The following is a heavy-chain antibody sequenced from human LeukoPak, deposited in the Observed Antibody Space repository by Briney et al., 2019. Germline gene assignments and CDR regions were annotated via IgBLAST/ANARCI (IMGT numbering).Heavy chain of an antibody. CDR1: GFTVSSNY. CDR3: ASGTTGDRDWFDP. Sequence: GGSLRLSCAASGFTVSSNYMSWVRQAPGKGLEWVSVIYSGGSTYYADSVKGRFTISRDNSKNTLYLQMNSLRAEDTAVYYCASGTTGDRDWFDPWGQGTLVTVSS. J-gene: IGHJ5*02. V-gene: IGHV3-53*01. D-gene: IGHD7-27*01. CDR2: IYSGGST.